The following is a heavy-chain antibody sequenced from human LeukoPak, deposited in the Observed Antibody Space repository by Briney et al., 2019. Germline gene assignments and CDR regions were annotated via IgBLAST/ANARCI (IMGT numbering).Heavy chain of an antibody. CDR1: GYPFTTWE. CDR2: VHPNGGNT. J-gene: IGHJ5*02. CDR3: ARGPRRDP. Sequence: ASVKVSCKTSGYPFTTWEINWVRQAAGQGLEWMGWVHPNGGNTAYAQKLQGRVNMTRDTSISTAYMELSGLTSDDTAAYFCARGPRRDPWGQGTLVTVSS. V-gene: IGHV1-8*01.